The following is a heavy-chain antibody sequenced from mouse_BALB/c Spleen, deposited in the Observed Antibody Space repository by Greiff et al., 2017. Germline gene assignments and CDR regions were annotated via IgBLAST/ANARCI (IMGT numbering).Heavy chain of an antibody. D-gene: IGHD2-1*01. CDR3: AREHYGNYEYFDV. V-gene: IGHV2-9*02. CDR1: GFSLTSYG. Sequence: QVQLKESGPGLVAPSQSLSITCTASGFSLTSYGVHWVRQPPGKGLEWLGVIWAGGSTNYNSALMSRLSISKDNSKSQVFLKMNSLQTDDTAMYYCAREHYGNYEYFDVWGAGTTVTVSS. CDR2: IWAGGST. J-gene: IGHJ1*01.